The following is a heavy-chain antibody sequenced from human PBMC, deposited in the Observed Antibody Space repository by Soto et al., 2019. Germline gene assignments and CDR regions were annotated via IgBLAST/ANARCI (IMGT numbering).Heavy chain of an antibody. CDR2: IYYSGST. CDR3: ARGPVVTPFVDY. J-gene: IGHJ4*01. CDR1: GGSVTSGNYY. D-gene: IGHD2-21*02. Sequence: SETLSLTCTVSGGSVTSGNYYWSWIRQPPGKGLEWIGHIYYSGSTSYNPSLKSRVTISVDASKNQFSLKLSSVTAADTAIYYCARGPVVTPFVDYWGXGTLVNVSS. V-gene: IGHV4-61*01.